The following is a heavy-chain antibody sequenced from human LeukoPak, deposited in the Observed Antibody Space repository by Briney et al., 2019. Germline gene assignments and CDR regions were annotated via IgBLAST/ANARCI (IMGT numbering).Heavy chain of an antibody. Sequence: GGSLRLSCAASGFTLSSYSMNWVRQAPGKGLEWVSSISSSSSYIYYADSVKGRFTTSRDNAKNSLYLQMNSLRAEDTAVYYCARDRTGYSGYGFDYWGQGTLVTVSS. CDR3: ARDRTGYSGYGFDY. CDR2: ISSSSSYI. CDR1: GFTLSSYS. V-gene: IGHV3-21*06. D-gene: IGHD5-12*01. J-gene: IGHJ4*02.